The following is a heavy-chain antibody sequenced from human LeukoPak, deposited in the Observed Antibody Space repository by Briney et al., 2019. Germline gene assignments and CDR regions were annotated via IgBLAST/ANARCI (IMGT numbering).Heavy chain of an antibody. CDR1: GITFRSYA. J-gene: IGHJ4*02. D-gene: IGHD1-26*01. CDR2: ISYDGSNE. V-gene: IGHV3-30*04. CDR3: ARAEASGSFDY. Sequence: GGSLRLSCAASGITFRSYAMHWVRQAPGKGLEWVAVISYDGSNENYADSVKGRFTISRDNAKNTLYLQMNSLRAEDTAVYYCARAEASGSFDYWGQGTLVTVSS.